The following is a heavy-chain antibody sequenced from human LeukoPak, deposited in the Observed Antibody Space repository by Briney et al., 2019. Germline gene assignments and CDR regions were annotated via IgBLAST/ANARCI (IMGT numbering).Heavy chain of an antibody. CDR3: ARDHTANWFDP. CDR1: GFTFSDYY. Sequence: GGSLRLSCAASGFTFSDYYMSWIRQALGKGLEWVSYISSSGSTIYYADSVKGRFTISRDNAKNSLYLQMNSLRAEDTAVYYCARDHTANWFDPWGQGTLVTVSS. V-gene: IGHV3-11*04. CDR2: ISSSGSTI. D-gene: IGHD5-18*01. J-gene: IGHJ5*02.